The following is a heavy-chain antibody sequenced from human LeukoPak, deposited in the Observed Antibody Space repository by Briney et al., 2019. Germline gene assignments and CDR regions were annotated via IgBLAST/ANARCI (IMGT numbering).Heavy chain of an antibody. CDR2: IWYDGSNK. CDR1: GFTFSSYG. V-gene: IGHV3-33*01. D-gene: IGHD2-2*01. Sequence: PGGSLRLSCAASGFTFSSYGMHWVRQAPGKGLEWVAVIWYDGSNKYYADSVKGRFTIPRDNSKNTLYLQMNSLRAEDTAVYYCARVSAAMYRQNDYWGQGTLVTVSS. J-gene: IGHJ4*02. CDR3: ARVSAAMYRQNDY.